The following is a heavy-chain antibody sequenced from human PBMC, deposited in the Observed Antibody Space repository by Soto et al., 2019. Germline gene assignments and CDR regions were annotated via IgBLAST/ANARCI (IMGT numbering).Heavy chain of an antibody. V-gene: IGHV3-66*01. CDR1: GVTVSSNY. J-gene: IGHJ4*02. CDR3: AREGVGYSSGGSPGD. D-gene: IGHD6-19*01. Sequence: EVQLVESGGGLVQPGGSLRLSCAASGVTVSSNYMSWVRQAPGKGLAWVSVIYSAGSTYYAESVKGRFPISRDNSKNTLYLHMNSLRAEDTAVYYCAREGVGYSSGGSPGDWGQGTLVTFSS. CDR2: IYSAGST.